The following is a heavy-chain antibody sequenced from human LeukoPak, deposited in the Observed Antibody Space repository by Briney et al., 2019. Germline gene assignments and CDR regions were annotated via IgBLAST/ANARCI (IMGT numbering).Heavy chain of an antibody. J-gene: IGHJ1*01. D-gene: IGHD3-22*01. Sequence: SETLSLTCAVYGGSFSGYYWSWIRQPPGKGLEWIGYIYYSGSTNYNPSLKSRVTISVDTSKNQFSLKLTSVTAADTAVYYCARLSSGRPHEYFQHWGQGTLVTVSS. CDR2: IYYSGST. CDR1: GGSFSGYY. V-gene: IGHV4-34*11. CDR3: ARLSSGRPHEYFQH.